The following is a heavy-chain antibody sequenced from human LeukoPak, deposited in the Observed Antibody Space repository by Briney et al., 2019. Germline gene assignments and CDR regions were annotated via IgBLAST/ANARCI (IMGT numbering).Heavy chain of an antibody. D-gene: IGHD3-3*01. CDR2: INHSGST. CDR3: ARGQFSIFGVVIRPSYFDY. V-gene: IGHV4-34*01. J-gene: IGHJ4*02. Sequence: SETLSLTCAVYDGSFSGYYWSWIRQPPGKGLEWIGEINHSGSTNYNPSLKSRVTISVDTSKNQFSLKLSSVTAADTAVYYCARGQFSIFGVVIRPSYFDYWGQGTLVTVSS. CDR1: DGSFSGYY.